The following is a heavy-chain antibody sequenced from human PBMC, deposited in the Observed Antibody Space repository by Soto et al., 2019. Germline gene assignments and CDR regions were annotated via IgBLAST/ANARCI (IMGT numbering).Heavy chain of an antibody. J-gene: IGHJ4*02. V-gene: IGHV3-11*01. D-gene: IGHD4-17*01. CDR3: ATVRYGVHFDH. CDR1: GFTFSDYY. Sequence: QVHLVESGGGLVKTGGSLRLSCAASGFTFSDYYMSWIRQAPGKGLEWVSYISRSGSTIYYADSVKGRFTISRDNAKNSVYLQINSLRAEDTGVYYCATVRYGVHFDHWGQGTLVTVSS. CDR2: ISRSGSTI.